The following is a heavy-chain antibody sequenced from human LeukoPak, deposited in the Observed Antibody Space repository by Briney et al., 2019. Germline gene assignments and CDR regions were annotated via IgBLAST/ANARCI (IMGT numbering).Heavy chain of an antibody. CDR1: GGTFSSYA. D-gene: IGHD6-19*01. J-gene: IGHJ2*01. CDR2: IIPIFGTA. CDR3: ARYSSGYSYWYFDL. Sequence: GSSVKVSCKASGGTFSSYAISWVRQAPGQGLEWMGRIIPIFGTANYAQKFQGRVTITADKSTSTAYMELSSPRSEDTAVYYCARYSSGYSYWYFDLWGRGTLVTVSS. V-gene: IGHV1-69*06.